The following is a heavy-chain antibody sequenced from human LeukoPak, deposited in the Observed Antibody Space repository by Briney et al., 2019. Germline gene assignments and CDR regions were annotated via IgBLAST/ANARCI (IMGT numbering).Heavy chain of an antibody. CDR1: GFTFSSYA. Sequence: PGGSLRLSCAASGFTFSSYAMSWVRQAPGKGLEWVSAISGSGGSTYYADSVKGRFTISRDNSKNTLYLQMNSLRAEDTAVYYCANGSVTMVRGVIKLYYYYGMDVWGKGTTVTVSS. D-gene: IGHD3-10*01. CDR2: ISGSGGST. CDR3: ANGSVTMVRGVIKLYYYYGMDV. J-gene: IGHJ6*04. V-gene: IGHV3-23*01.